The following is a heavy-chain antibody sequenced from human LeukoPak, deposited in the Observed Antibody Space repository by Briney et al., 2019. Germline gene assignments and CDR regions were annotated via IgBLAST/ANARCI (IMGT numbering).Heavy chain of an antibody. J-gene: IGHJ4*02. Sequence: PSGTLSLTCAVSGGSISSSNWWSWVHQPPGKGLEWIGEIYHSGSTNYNPSLKSRVTISVDKSKNQFSLKLSSVTAADTAVYYCARASHWNQLHYFDYWGQGTLVTVSS. CDR1: GGSISSSNW. D-gene: IGHD1-1*01. CDR3: ARASHWNQLHYFDY. V-gene: IGHV4-4*02. CDR2: IYHSGST.